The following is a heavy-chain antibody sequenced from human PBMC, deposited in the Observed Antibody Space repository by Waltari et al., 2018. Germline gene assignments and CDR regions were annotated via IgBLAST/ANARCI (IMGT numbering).Heavy chain of an antibody. CDR1: VSAFTGYY. V-gene: IGHV1-2*02. CDR2: INPNRGGT. Sequence: QVQLVQSGAEVKQPGPSVTFSCTAPVSAFTGYYIHWGRQAPGQGLEWRGWINPNRGGTNYAQKFQGRVTMTRDMVISTAYMELSRLRADDTAVDDCARWSSDCGFDYWGQGTLVTVSS. D-gene: IGHD6-19*01. CDR3: ARWSSDCGFDY. J-gene: IGHJ4*02.